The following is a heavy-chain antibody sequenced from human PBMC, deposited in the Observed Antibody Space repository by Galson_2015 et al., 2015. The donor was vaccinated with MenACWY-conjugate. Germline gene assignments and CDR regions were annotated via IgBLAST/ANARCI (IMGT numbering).Heavy chain of an antibody. J-gene: IGHJ4*02. D-gene: IGHD2-21*01. CDR1: GFTFNNYW. Sequence: SLRLSCAASGFTFNNYWMSRVRQVPGKGPEWVANIKQDGSEKYYVDSVRGRFTISRDNAKSSLFLQMNSLRAEDTAVYYCARDLGFYCGHNDCYSPYWGQGTLVTVSS. CDR3: ARDLGFYCGHNDCYSPY. CDR2: IKQDGSEK. V-gene: IGHV3-7*03.